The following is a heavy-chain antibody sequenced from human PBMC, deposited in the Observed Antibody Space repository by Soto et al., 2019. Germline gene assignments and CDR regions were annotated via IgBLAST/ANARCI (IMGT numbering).Heavy chain of an antibody. V-gene: IGHV1-2*04. Sequence: GASVKVSCKASGYTFTGYYMHWVRQAPGQGLEWMGWINPNSGGTNYAQKFQGWVTMTRDTSISTAYMELSRLRSDDTAVYYCARTRAGYCSGGSCYSGLGAFDIWGQGTMVTVSS. CDR2: INPNSGGT. CDR1: GYTFTGYY. J-gene: IGHJ3*02. D-gene: IGHD2-15*01. CDR3: ARTRAGYCSGGSCYSGLGAFDI.